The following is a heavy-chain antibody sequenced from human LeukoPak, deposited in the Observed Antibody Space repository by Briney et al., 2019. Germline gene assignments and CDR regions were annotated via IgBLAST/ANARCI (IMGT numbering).Heavy chain of an antibody. J-gene: IGHJ4*02. Sequence: SETLSLTCTVSGGSINSYYWSWIRQPPGKGLEWIGYIYYSGSANYNPSLKSRVTISVDTSKNQFSLKLSSVTAADTAVYYCARGRGYCSGGSCSTFIDYWGQGTLVTVSS. CDR3: ARGRGYCSGGSCSTFIDY. CDR1: GGSINSYY. D-gene: IGHD2-15*01. CDR2: IYYSGSA. V-gene: IGHV4-59*12.